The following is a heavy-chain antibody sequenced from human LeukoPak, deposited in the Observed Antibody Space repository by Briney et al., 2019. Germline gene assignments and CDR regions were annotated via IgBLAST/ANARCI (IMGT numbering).Heavy chain of an antibody. CDR3: ARGGQWLAHYFDY. Sequence: SETLSLTCAVYGGSFSGYYWSWIRQPPGKGLEWIGEINHSGSTNYNPSLKSRVTISVDTSKNQFSLKLSSVTAADTAVYFCARGGQWLAHYFDYWGQGTLVTVSS. CDR2: INHSGST. V-gene: IGHV4-34*01. J-gene: IGHJ4*02. CDR1: GGSFSGYY. D-gene: IGHD6-19*01.